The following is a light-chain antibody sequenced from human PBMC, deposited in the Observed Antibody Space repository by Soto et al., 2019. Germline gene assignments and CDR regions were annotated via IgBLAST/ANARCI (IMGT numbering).Light chain of an antibody. Sequence: QSALTQSPSVSGAPGHRVTISCTGSTSNIGAGYDVYWYQQLPRTAPKLLMYGNSNRPSGVPERFSGSKSGTSASLAITGLQAEDEADYYCQSYDSSLSGAVFGGGTKLTVL. CDR1: TSNIGAGYD. CDR3: QSYDSSLSGAV. V-gene: IGLV1-40*01. CDR2: GNS. J-gene: IGLJ2*01.